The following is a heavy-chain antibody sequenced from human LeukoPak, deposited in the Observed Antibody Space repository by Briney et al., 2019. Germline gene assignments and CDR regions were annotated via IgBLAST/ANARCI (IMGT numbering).Heavy chain of an antibody. Sequence: KPSETLSLTCAVYGGSFSGYYWSWIRQPPGKGLEWIGEINHSGSTNYNPSLKSRVTISVDTSKNQFSLKLSSVTAADTAVYYCARVWVATITRNIHYFDYWGQGTLVTVSS. CDR1: GGSFSGYY. CDR3: ARVWVATITRNIHYFDY. J-gene: IGHJ4*02. D-gene: IGHD5-12*01. CDR2: INHSGST. V-gene: IGHV4-34*01.